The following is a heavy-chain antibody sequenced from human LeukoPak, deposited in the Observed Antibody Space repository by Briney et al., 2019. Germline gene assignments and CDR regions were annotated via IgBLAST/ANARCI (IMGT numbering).Heavy chain of an antibody. CDR3: ASDPEGSGSHYNH. D-gene: IGHD3-10*01. J-gene: IGHJ5*02. Sequence: PGGSLRLSCAASGFTFSSFSMNWVRQAQGKGLEWVSSISSSGSFKYYADSVKGRFTISRDNAKKSLYLQMNGLRADDTAVYYCASDPEGSGSHYNHWGQGTLVTVSS. V-gene: IGHV3-21*01. CDR2: ISSSGSFK. CDR1: GFTFSSFS.